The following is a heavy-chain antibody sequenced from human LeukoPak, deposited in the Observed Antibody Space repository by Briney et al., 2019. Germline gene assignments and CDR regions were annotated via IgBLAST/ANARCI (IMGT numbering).Heavy chain of an antibody. V-gene: IGHV3-33*01. CDR2: IWYDGSNK. CDR1: GFTFSSYG. D-gene: IGHD2-15*01. CDR3: ARVPILYYYYGMDV. Sequence: GGSLRLSCAASGFTFSSYGMHWVRQAPGKGLEWVAVIWYDGSNKYYADSVKGRFTISRGNSKNTLYLQMNSMRAEDTAVYYCARVPILYYYYGMDVWGKGTTVTVSS. J-gene: IGHJ6*04.